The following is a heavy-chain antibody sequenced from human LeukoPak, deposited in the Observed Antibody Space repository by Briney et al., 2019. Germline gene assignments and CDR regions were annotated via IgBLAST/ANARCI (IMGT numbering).Heavy chain of an antibody. CDR2: IHYTGST. CDR3: ARRIGFSRGPMDV. D-gene: IGHD2-15*01. V-gene: IGHV4-59*12. J-gene: IGHJ6*04. CDR1: GGSISSYY. Sequence: SETLSLTCTVSGGSISSYYWSWIRQSPGKGLECIGYIHYTGSTNFNPSLKSRVTISVETSKNQFSLKLSSVTAADTAVYYCARRIGFSRGPMDVWGKGTTVTISS.